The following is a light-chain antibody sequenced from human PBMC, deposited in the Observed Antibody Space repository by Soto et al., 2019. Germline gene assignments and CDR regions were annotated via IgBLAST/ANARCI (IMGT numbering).Light chain of an antibody. V-gene: IGKV1-9*01. J-gene: IGKJ4*01. CDR1: QAISTY. CDR3: QQLNAYPLT. Sequence: DIQLTQSPSLLSASVGDRVTITCRASQAISTYLAWYQQTSGKAPKLLISAASTLQRGVPSRFRGSGSGTQFTLIISSLQPEDFATYYCQQLNAYPLTFGGGTRVEIK. CDR2: AAS.